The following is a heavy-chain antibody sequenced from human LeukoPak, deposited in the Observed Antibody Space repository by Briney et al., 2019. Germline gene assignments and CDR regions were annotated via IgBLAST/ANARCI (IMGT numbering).Heavy chain of an antibody. CDR2: LYYNGDT. CDR3: ARQNGGYSACDLSTFEN. V-gene: IGHV4-39*01. J-gene: IGHJ4*02. Sequence: PSETLSLTCTVSGGSISSSGYFWGWIRQPPGKGLEWIGSLYYNGDTYYNPSLKSRVTISVDTSKNQFSLKVSSVTAADTAVFYCARQNGGYSACDLSTFENWGQGVLVSVSS. D-gene: IGHD5-12*01. CDR1: GGSISSSGYF.